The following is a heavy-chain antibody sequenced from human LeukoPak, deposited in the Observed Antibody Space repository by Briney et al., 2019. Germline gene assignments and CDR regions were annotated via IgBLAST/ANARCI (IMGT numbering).Heavy chain of an antibody. V-gene: IGHV1-58*01. CDR1: GFTFTSSA. Sequence: SVKVSCQASGFTFTSSAVQWVRQARGQRLEWIGWIVVGSGNTNYAQKFQERDTITRDMSTSTAYMELSSLRSEDTAVYYCAAVKRGSALDYWGQGTLVTVSS. J-gene: IGHJ4*02. D-gene: IGHD1-26*01. CDR2: IVVGSGNT. CDR3: AAVKRGSALDY.